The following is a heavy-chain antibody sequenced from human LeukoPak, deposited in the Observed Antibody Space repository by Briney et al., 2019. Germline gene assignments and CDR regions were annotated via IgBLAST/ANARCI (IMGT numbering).Heavy chain of an antibody. J-gene: IGHJ3*02. CDR3: ARARVRGVIILSQPDAFDT. CDR2: IYYSGST. D-gene: IGHD3-10*01. Sequence: SETLSLTCTVSGGSISSGDYYWSWIRQPPGKGLEWIGYIYYSGSTYYNPPLKSRVTISVDTSKNQFSLKLSSVTAADTAVYYCARARVRGVIILSQPDAFDTWGQGTMVTVSS. V-gene: IGHV4-30-4*08. CDR1: GGSISSGDYY.